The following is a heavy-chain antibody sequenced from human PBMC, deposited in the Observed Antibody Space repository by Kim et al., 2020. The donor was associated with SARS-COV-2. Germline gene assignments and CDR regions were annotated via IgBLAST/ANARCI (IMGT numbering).Heavy chain of an antibody. D-gene: IGHD3-9*01. Sequence: SETLSLTCTVSGGSVSSGSYYWSWIRQPPGKGLEWIVYIYYSGSTNYNPSLESRVTISVDTSKNQFSLKLSSVTAADTAVYYCARGNDILTGYSYYFDY. CDR3: ARGNDILTGYSYYFDY. CDR2: IYYSGST. V-gene: IGHV4-61*01. CDR1: GGSVSSGSYY. J-gene: IGHJ4*01.